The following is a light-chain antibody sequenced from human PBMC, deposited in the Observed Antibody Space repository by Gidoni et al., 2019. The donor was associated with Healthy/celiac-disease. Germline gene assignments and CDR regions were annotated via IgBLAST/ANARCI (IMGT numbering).Light chain of an antibody. Sequence: DIQMTPSPSSLSASVGDRVTITCRASQSISSYLNWYQQKPGKAPKLLIYAASSLQSGVPSRFSGSGSGTDFTRTISSLQPEDFATYYCQQSYSTPLTFGGGTKVEIK. CDR3: QQSYSTPLT. CDR1: QSISSY. CDR2: AAS. J-gene: IGKJ4*01. V-gene: IGKV1-39*01.